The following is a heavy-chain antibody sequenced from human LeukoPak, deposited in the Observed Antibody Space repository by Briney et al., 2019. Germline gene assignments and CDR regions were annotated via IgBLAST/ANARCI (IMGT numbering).Heavy chain of an antibody. Sequence: GGSLRLSCAASGITFPGYVMSWVRPAPGKGLEWVSAYSGSGATTWYADSVKGRLTISRDNSKNTLYLQMNRLRVEDTAVYYCAKVSWTTTTRDYWGQGTLVTVSA. V-gene: IGHV3-23*01. CDR3: AKVSWTTTTRDY. CDR1: GITFPGYV. D-gene: IGHD1-14*01. CDR2: YSGSGATT. J-gene: IGHJ4*02.